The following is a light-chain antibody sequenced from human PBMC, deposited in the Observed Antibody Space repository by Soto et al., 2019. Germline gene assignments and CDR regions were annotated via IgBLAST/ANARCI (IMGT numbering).Light chain of an antibody. Sequence: EIVMTLSPATLSVSPGERATLSCRASQSISRNLAWYQQKPGQAPRLLIYGASTRATGIPARFSGSGSGTEFTLTISSLQSEDCAVYYCQQFNTWTPVTFGGGTKVEIK. CDR2: GAS. J-gene: IGKJ4*01. CDR3: QQFNTWTPVT. V-gene: IGKV3-15*01. CDR1: QSISRN.